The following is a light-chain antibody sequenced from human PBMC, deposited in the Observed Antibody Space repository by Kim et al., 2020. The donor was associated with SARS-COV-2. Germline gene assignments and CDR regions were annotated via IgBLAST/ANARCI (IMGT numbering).Light chain of an antibody. V-gene: IGLV3-1*01. Sequence: SYELTQPPSVSVSPGQTASISCSGDKLGDKYACWYQQKPGQSPVLVIYQDSQRPSGIPERFSGPNSGNTATLTISGTQALDEADYYCQSWASSTVVFGGGTQLTVL. J-gene: IGLJ2*01. CDR1: KLGDKY. CDR2: QDS. CDR3: QSWASSTVV.